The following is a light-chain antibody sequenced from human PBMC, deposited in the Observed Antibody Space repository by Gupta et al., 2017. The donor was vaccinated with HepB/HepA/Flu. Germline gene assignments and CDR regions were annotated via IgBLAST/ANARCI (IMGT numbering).Light chain of an antibody. CDR2: GAS. J-gene: IGKJ5*01. Sequence: EIVMTQSPATLSVSPGERSTLSCRASQSVSSTIACYKQKPGQAPRPLIYGASTRDTGITARFSGSGYGKDFTLTISSRQSEDFAVYYSQQNKNWPPITFGQGTRMEIK. CDR3: QQNKNWPPIT. CDR1: QSVSST. V-gene: IGKV3-15*01.